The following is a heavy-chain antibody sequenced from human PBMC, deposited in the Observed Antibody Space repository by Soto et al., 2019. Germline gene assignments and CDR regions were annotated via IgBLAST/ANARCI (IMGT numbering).Heavy chain of an antibody. CDR2: ISYDGSNK. Sequence: PGGSLRLSCAASGFTFSSYAMHWVRQAPGKGLEWVAVISYDGSNKYYADSVKGRFTISRDNSKNTLYLQMNSLRAEDTAVYYCARDWAGSSGPFDYWGQGTLVTVSS. D-gene: IGHD3-22*01. J-gene: IGHJ4*02. V-gene: IGHV3-30-3*01. CDR3: ARDWAGSSGPFDY. CDR1: GFTFSSYA.